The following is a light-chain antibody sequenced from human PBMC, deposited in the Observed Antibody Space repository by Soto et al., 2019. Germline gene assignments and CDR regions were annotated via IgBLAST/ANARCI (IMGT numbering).Light chain of an antibody. CDR3: SSYRTGGPFV. CDR2: EVS. J-gene: IGLJ1*01. CDR1: SSDVGGYNY. Sequence: QSALTQPDSVSGSPGQSIAIFCTGTSSDVGGYNYVSWYQQLPGKAPKLLISEVSNRPSGVSHRFSGSKSGNTASLTISGLQAEDEADYYCSSYRTGGPFVFGTGTKLTVL. V-gene: IGLV2-14*01.